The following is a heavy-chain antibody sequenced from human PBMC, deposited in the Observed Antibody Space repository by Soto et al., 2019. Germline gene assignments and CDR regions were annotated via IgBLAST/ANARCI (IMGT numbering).Heavy chain of an antibody. J-gene: IGHJ4*02. V-gene: IGHV3-33*01. D-gene: IGHD3-16*01. CDR2: IWYDGGNK. Sequence: GGSLRLSCAAPGFTFSNYGMHWVRQAPGKGLEWVAFIWYDGGNKYYAESVKGRFTISRDNSKNTLYLQMNSLRAEDTAVYYCARDGDVNTGFGKDYWGQGTLVTVSS. CDR3: ARDGDVNTGFGKDY. CDR1: GFTFSNYG.